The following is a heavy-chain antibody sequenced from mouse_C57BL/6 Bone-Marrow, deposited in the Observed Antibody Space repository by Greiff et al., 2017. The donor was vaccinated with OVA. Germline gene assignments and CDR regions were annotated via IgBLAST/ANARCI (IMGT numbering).Heavy chain of an antibody. V-gene: IGHV1-76*01. CDR3: ARRWDYGSSPHWYFDV. D-gene: IGHD1-1*01. CDR1: GYTFTDYY. J-gene: IGHJ1*03. CDR2: IYPGSGNT. Sequence: QVQLKESGAELVRPGASVKLSCKASGYTFTDYYINWVKQRPGQGLEWIARIYPGSGNTYYNEKFKGKATLTADKYSRTAYMQLSILTSEVSAVYFCARRWDYGSSPHWYFDVWGTGTTVTVSS.